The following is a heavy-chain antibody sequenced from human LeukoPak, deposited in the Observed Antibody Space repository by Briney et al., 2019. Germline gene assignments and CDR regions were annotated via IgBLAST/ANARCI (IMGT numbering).Heavy chain of an antibody. D-gene: IGHD3-3*01. Sequence: ASETLSLTCAVYGGSFSGYYWSWIRQPPGKGLEWIGEINHSGSTNYNPSLKSRVTISVDTSKNQFSLKLSSVTAADTAVYYCAMSRYDFGAAFDIWGQGTMVTVSS. V-gene: IGHV4-34*01. CDR2: INHSGST. CDR3: AMSRYDFGAAFDI. J-gene: IGHJ3*02. CDR1: GGSFSGYY.